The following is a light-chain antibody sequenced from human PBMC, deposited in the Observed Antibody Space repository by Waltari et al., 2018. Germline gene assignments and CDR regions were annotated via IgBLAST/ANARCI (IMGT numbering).Light chain of an antibody. J-gene: IGLJ2*01. CDR3: CSYSGDLSFGVV. CDR1: THDVGIYDL. CDR2: EVT. V-gene: IGLV2-23*02. Sequence: QSALTQPASVSGSPGQSITISCTGTTHDVGIYDLFSWHQQHPGKAPQLIIYEVTKRPSGFSNRFSGSKSGNTASLTISGLHTEDEGDYYCCSYSGDLSFGVVFGGGTKLTVL.